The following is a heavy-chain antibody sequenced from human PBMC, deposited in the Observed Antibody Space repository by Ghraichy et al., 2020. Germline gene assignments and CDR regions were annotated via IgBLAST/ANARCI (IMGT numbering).Heavy chain of an antibody. Sequence: SQTLSLTCTVSGGSVSSGSYYWSWIRQPPGKGLEWIGYIYYSGSTNYNPSLKSRVTISVDTSKNQFSLKLSSVTAADTAVYYCAGYSGSYPTPFNFDYWGQGTLVTVSS. J-gene: IGHJ4*02. CDR3: AGYSGSYPTPFNFDY. D-gene: IGHD1-26*01. V-gene: IGHV4-61*01. CDR2: IYYSGST. CDR1: GGSVSSGSYY.